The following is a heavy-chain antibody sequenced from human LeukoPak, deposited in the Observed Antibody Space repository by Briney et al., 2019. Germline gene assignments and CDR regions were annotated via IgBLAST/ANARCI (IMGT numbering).Heavy chain of an antibody. CDR3: ARARVTMVRGVIPYGKDV. D-gene: IGHD3-10*01. Sequence: PSETLSLTCTVSGGSISSFDSYWSWIRQHPGKGLEWIGCVYYSGSTNYNPSLKSRVTMSVDTSKNQFSLKLSSVTAADTAVYYCARARVTMVRGVIPYGKDVWGQGTTVTVSS. V-gene: IGHV4-61*08. CDR2: VYYSGST. CDR1: GGSISSFDSY. J-gene: IGHJ6*02.